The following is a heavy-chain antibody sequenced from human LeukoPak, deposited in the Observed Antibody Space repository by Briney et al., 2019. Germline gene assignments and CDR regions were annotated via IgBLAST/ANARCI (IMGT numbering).Heavy chain of an antibody. D-gene: IGHD5-12*01. CDR2: TVLGSGDT. CDR1: GLTFSTSA. J-gene: IGHJ4*02. CDR3: AAGFSNHGYIY. V-gene: IGHV1-58*02. Sequence: GASVKLSCTAAGLTFSTSAMQWVRQTRGQGLEWIGWTVLGSGDTNYAQSLKERVTITRDMSTSTAYMEMSSLRSEDTAMNYCAAGFSNHGYIYWGQGTLVTVST.